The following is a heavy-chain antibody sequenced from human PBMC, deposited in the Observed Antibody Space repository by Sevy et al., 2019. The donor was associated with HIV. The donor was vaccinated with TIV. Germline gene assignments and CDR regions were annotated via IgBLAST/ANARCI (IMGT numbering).Heavy chain of an antibody. J-gene: IGHJ3*02. CDR1: GYTLTELS. CDR3: ATIRSSAVADFRDAFDI. D-gene: IGHD6-19*01. CDR2: FDPEDGET. V-gene: IGHV1-24*01. Sequence: ASVKVSCKVSGYTLTELSMHWVRQAPGKGLEWMGGFDPEDGETIYAQKFQGRVTMTEDTSTDTAYMELSSLRSEDTAVDYCATIRSSAVADFRDAFDIWGQGTMVTVSS.